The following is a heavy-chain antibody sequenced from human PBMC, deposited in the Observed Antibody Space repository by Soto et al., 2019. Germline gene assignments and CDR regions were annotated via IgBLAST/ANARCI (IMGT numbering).Heavy chain of an antibody. V-gene: IGHV1-3*01. CDR1: GYTFTNYP. J-gene: IGHJ4*02. Sequence: QVQLVQSGAEVKEPGASLKDSCKASGYTFTNYPMHWVRQAPGQRLEWLGWINSGDGNTKCSPKLQGRVTIASDTSVGTIYMELSRLTLEDTAVYYCAGGHWVGECYIDYWGRGTLVTVS. D-gene: IGHD2-21*01. CDR2: INSGDGNT. CDR3: AGGHWVGECYIDY.